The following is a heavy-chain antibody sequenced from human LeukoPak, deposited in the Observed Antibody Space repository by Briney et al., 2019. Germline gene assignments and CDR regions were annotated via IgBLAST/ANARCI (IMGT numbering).Heavy chain of an antibody. CDR3: ARGPWVEYYDSSGYYVYAFDI. V-gene: IGHV1-46*01. CDR1: GYTFTSYY. Sequence: GASVKVSCKASGYTFTSYYVHWVRQAPGQGLEWIGIINPSGGSTSYAQKFQGRVTMTRDTSTSTVYMELSSLRSEDTAVYYCARGPWVEYYDSSGYYVYAFDIWGQGTMVTVSS. D-gene: IGHD3-22*01. J-gene: IGHJ3*02. CDR2: INPSGGST.